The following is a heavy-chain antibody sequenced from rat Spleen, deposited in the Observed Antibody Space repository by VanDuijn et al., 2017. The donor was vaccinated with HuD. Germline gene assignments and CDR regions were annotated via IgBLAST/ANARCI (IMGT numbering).Heavy chain of an antibody. J-gene: IGHJ2*01. CDR2: ISPSGGYT. D-gene: IGHD1-9*01. Sequence: EVQLVESGGGLVQPGRSLKLSCAASGFTFSDYGMAWVRQAPTKGLEWVASISPSGGYTYYRDSVKGRFTISRDNAKSTLSLQMDSLRSEDTATYYCARRHYGYTDYFDYWGQGVMVTVSS. V-gene: IGHV5S13*01. CDR3: ARRHYGYTDYFDY. CDR1: GFTFSDYG.